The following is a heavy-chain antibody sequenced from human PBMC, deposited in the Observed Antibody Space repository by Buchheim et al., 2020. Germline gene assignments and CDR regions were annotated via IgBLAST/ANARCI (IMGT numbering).Heavy chain of an antibody. Sequence: EVQLVESGGGLVQPGGSLRVSCEASGFSFSRYWMTWVRQPPGKGLEWVANINQDGSEKYSVDSVKGRFTISRDNANNSLSLQMNGLRVEDTAVYFCARVGPIVILPSAQSYYSYYAMDVWGQGTT. V-gene: IGHV3-7*01. CDR1: GFSFSRYW. CDR2: INQDGSEK. CDR3: ARVGPIVILPSAQSYYSYYAMDV. J-gene: IGHJ6*02. D-gene: IGHD3-10*01.